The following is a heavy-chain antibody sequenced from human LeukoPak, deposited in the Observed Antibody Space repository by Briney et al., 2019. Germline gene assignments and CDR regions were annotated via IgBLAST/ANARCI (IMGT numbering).Heavy chain of an antibody. CDR1: GYTFTGYY. Sequence: GASVKVSCKASGYTFTGYYMHWERQAPGQGLEWMGRINPNSGGTNYAQKFQGRVTMTRDTSISTAYMELSRLRSDDTAVYYCARVSSGWSDFDYWGQGTLVTVSS. J-gene: IGHJ4*02. V-gene: IGHV1-2*06. CDR2: INPNSGGT. D-gene: IGHD6-19*01. CDR3: ARVSSGWSDFDY.